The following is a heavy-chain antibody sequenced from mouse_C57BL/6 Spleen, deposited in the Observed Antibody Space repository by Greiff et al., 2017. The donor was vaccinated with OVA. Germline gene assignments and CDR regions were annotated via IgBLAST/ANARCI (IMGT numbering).Heavy chain of an antibody. V-gene: IGHV1-5*01. CDR1: GYTFTSYW. J-gene: IGHJ2*01. CDR2: IHPGNSDT. CDR3: TKPDDGSRYFDY. D-gene: IGHD1-1*01. Sequence: VQLQQSGTVLARPGASVKMSCKTSGYTFTSYWMHWVKQRPGQGLEWIGAIHPGNSDTSYNQKFKGKAKLTAVTSASTAYMELSSLTNEDSAVYYGTKPDDGSRYFDYWGQGTTLTVSS.